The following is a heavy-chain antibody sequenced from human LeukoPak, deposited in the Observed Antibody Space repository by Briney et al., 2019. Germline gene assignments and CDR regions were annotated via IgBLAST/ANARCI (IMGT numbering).Heavy chain of an antibody. CDR1: GYTFASYG. D-gene: IGHD3-10*01. Sequence: ASVKVSCKASGYTFASYGISWVRQAPGQGLEWMGWISAYNDDTRYAQHLQDRVTLTTDTSTGTAYMELRSLTSDDTALYYCARDTALIITPGGPDYWGQGTLVTVSS. CDR2: ISAYNDDT. J-gene: IGHJ4*02. CDR3: ARDTALIITPGGPDY. V-gene: IGHV1-18*01.